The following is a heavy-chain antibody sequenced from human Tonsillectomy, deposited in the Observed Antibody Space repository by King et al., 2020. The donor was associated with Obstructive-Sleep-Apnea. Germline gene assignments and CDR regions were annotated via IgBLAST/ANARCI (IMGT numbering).Heavy chain of an antibody. J-gene: IGHJ6*02. V-gene: IGHV4-39*07. Sequence: QLQLQESGPGLVKPSETLSLSCTVSGGSISSSSYYWGWIRQPPGKGLAWIGNIYYTGSTYYSPSLKSRVTISVDTSKNQFSLKLSSVTAADTAVYYCASVCLGRVDYYDSSGYYGCHYGMDVWGQGTTVTVSS. CDR1: GGSISSSSYY. CDR3: ASVCLGRVDYYDSSGYYGCHYGMDV. CDR2: IYYTGST. D-gene: IGHD3-22*01.